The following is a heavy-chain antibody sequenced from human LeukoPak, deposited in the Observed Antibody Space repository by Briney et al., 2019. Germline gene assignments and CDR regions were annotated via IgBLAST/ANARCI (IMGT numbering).Heavy chain of an antibody. CDR2: INHSGST. D-gene: IGHD5-18*01. V-gene: IGHV4-34*01. CDR3: ARVVIQLWLWRGYYFDY. J-gene: IGHJ4*02. Sequence: PSETPSLTCAVYGGSFSGYYWSWIRQPPGKGLEWIGEINHSGSTNYNPSLKSRVTISVDTSKNQFSLKLSSVTAADTAVYYCARVVIQLWLWRGYYFDYWGQGTLVTVSS. CDR1: GGSFSGYY.